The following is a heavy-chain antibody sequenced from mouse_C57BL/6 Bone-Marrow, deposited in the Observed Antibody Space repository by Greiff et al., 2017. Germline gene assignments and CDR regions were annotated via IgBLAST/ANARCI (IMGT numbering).Heavy chain of an antibody. J-gene: IGHJ1*03. CDR2: IYPGNGDT. CDR3: ARRRGSSSYWYFDV. Sequence: QVQLKQSGAEMGRKGVSVKMSWKEEGEKGNREGRGGGEGTPREGLEWIGAIYPGNGDTSYNQKFKGKATLTVDKSSSTAYMQLSSLTSEDSAVYFCARRRGSSSYWYFDVWGTGTTVTVS. V-gene: IGHV1-12*01. D-gene: IGHD1-1*01. CDR1: GEKGNREG.